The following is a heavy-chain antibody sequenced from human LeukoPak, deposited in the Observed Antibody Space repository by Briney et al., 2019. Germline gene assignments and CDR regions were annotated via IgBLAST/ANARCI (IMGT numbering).Heavy chain of an antibody. Sequence: GGSLRLSCAASGFTFSSYAMSWVRQAPGKGLEWVSLIYSGGSTYYADSVKGRFTISRDNSKNTLYLQMNSLRAEDTAVYYCARVLYTYYFDYWGQGTLVTVSS. CDR1: GFTFSSYA. V-gene: IGHV3-53*01. CDR2: IYSGGST. CDR3: ARVLYTYYFDY. J-gene: IGHJ4*02.